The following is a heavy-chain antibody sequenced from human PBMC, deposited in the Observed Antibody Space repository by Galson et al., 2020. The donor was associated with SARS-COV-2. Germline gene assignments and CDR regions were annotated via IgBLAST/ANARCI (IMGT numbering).Heavy chain of an antibody. CDR3: ARTKSGTTTPDAFDQ. D-gene: IGHD1-1*01. CDR2: VWHSGGT. CDR1: GDSIKNDGHS. Sequence: ASETLSLTCAVSGDSIKNDGHSWSWIRQPPGKGLEWIGDVWHSGGTYYSPSLESRVTISVARSKNQFSLRLTSVTAADTAVYYCARTKSGTTTPDAFDQWGQGILVTVSS. V-gene: IGHV4-30-2*01. J-gene: IGHJ3*01.